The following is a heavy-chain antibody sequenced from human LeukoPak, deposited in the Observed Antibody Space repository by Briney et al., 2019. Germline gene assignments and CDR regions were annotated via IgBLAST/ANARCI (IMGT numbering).Heavy chain of an antibody. D-gene: IGHD3-3*01. V-gene: IGHV1-8*01. Sequence: ASVNVSCKASGYTFTSYDINWVRQATGQGLEWMGWMNPNSGSTGYAQKFQGRVTMTRNTSISTAYMELSSLRSEDTAVYYCARGLGDFWSGYLSSLDYYYYYYGMDVWGQGTLVTVSS. CDR1: GYTFTSYD. CDR2: MNPNSGST. CDR3: ARGLGDFWSGYLSSLDYYYYYYGMDV. J-gene: IGHJ6*02.